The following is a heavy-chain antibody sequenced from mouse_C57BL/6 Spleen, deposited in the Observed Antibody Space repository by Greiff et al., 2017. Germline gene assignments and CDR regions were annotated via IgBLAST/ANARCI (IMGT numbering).Heavy chain of an antibody. CDR3: ARKGNWFAY. V-gene: IGHV1-59*01. J-gene: IGHJ3*01. Sequence: VQLQQPGAELVRPGTSVKLSCKASGYTFTSYWMHWVKQRPGQGLEWIGVIDPSDSYTNYNQKFKGKATLTVDTSSSTAYMQLSSLTSEDSAVYYCARKGNWFAYWGQGTLVTVSA. CDR2: IDPSDSYT. CDR1: GYTFTSYW.